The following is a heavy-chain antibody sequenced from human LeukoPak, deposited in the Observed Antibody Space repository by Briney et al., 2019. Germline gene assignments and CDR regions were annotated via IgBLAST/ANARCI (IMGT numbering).Heavy chain of an antibody. V-gene: IGHV4-31*03. Sequence: SDTLSLTCTVSGGSISSGGYYWNWIRQFPGKALEWFGYIYYSGSTYYIPSLESRITISLDSSKNLFSPKLSSVTAADTGVYYCARDKYDILTGYSAPGAFDIWGQGKMVTVSS. CDR3: ARDKYDILTGYSAPGAFDI. J-gene: IGHJ3*02. CDR1: GGSISSGGYY. D-gene: IGHD3-9*01. CDR2: IYYSGST.